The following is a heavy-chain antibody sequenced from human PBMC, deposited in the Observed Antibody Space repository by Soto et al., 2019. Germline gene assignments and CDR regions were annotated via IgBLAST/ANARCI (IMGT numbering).Heavy chain of an antibody. CDR3: ARVQADDYTAISGWLDQ. J-gene: IGHJ4*02. CDR2: IFYSGTT. V-gene: IGHV4-31*03. Sequence: SETLSLTCTVSGDSISRGGYYWSWIRQHPGKGLEWIGYIFYSGTTYYNPSLKGRISISVDTSQNHFSLSLTSVTAADTAVYYCARVQADDYTAISGWLDQWGQGALVTVSS. D-gene: IGHD2-21*02. CDR1: GDSISRGGYY.